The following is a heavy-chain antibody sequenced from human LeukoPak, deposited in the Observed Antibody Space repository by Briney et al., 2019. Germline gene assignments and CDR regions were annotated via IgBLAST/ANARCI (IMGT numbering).Heavy chain of an antibody. Sequence: SETLSLTCAVYGGSFSGYYWSWIRQPPGKGLEWIGEINHSGSTNYNPSLKSRVTISVDTSKNQFSLKLSSVTAADTAVYYCARGGSSGYYYNVHFDYWGQETLVTVSS. CDR3: ARGGSSGYYYNVHFDY. CDR2: INHSGST. J-gene: IGHJ4*02. V-gene: IGHV4-34*01. CDR1: GGSFSGYY. D-gene: IGHD3-22*01.